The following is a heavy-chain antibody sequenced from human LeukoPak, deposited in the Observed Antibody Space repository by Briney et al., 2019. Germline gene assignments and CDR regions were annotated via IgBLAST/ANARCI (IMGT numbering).Heavy chain of an antibody. CDR1: GCSISSSGYY. CDR3: ARGTVTYYFDY. D-gene: IGHD4-17*01. V-gene: IGHV4-39*07. J-gene: IGHJ4*02. Sequence: VKPSETLSLTCTVAGCSISSSGYYWGWIRQPPGKGLEWIGSIYYSGSTYYNPSLKSRVTISVDTSKNQFSLKLSSVTAADTAVYYCARGTVTYYFDYWGQGTLVTVSS. CDR2: IYYSGST.